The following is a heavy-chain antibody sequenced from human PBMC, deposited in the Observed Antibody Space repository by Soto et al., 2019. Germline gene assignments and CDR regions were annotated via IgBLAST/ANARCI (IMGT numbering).Heavy chain of an antibody. CDR3: ARTSMQSRGYSYGHGGMDV. J-gene: IGHJ6*02. CDR1: GGTFTIYV. Sequence: PVNVSWKAAGGTFTIYVLSWVSYATGKDSQWLGGIMPIFGRADYAQKFRGRVTITADESTSTAHMELSSLRSEDTAVYYCARTSMQSRGYSYGHGGMDVWGQGTTVTVSS. D-gene: IGHD5-18*01. V-gene: IGHV1-69*13. CDR2: IMPIFGRA.